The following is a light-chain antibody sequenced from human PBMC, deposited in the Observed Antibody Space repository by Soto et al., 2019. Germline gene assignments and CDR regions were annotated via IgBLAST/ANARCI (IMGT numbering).Light chain of an antibody. Sequence: EIVMTQSPATLSVSPGERATLSCRASQTVGSNLAWYQQKRGQAPRLLIYDASTRATGIPARFSGSGSGTEFTLTISSLQSEDFVVYYCQHYGSSLWTFGQGTKVDIK. V-gene: IGKV3D-15*01. CDR3: QHYGSSLWT. CDR2: DAS. CDR1: QTVGSN. J-gene: IGKJ1*01.